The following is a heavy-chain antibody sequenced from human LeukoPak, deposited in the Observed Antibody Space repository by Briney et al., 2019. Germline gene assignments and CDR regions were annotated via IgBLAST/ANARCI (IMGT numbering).Heavy chain of an antibody. CDR3: ARGLRGYSYGYVPWELYYYMDV. V-gene: IGHV4-61*02. J-gene: IGHJ6*03. CDR2: FHTSGRT. Sequence: SQTLSLTCTVSGGSISSGSFYWSWIRQPAGKGLEWIGRFHTSGRTNYNPSLKSRVTISVDTSKNQFSLKLSSVTPADTAVYYCARGLRGYSYGYVPWELYYYMDVWGKGTTVTISS. CDR1: GGSISSGSFY. D-gene: IGHD5-18*01.